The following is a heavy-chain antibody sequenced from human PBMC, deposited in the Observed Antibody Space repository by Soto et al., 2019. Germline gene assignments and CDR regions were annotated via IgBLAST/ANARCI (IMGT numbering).Heavy chain of an antibody. CDR3: AKASAYGSGSLDN. Sequence: PGGSLRLSCVGSGFTFIGYAMTWVRQAPGRGLEWVSLISGSGGGTFYADSVKGRFTISRDNSKNTLHLQMNSLRAEDAAIYYCAKASAYGSGSLDNWGQGALVTVSS. D-gene: IGHD3-10*01. J-gene: IGHJ4*02. V-gene: IGHV3-23*01. CDR2: ISGSGGGT. CDR1: GFTFIGYA.